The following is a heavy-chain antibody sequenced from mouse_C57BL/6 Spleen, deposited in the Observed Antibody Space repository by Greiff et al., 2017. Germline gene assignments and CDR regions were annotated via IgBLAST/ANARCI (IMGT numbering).Heavy chain of an antibody. V-gene: IGHV1-64*01. Sequence: VQLQQSGAELVKPGASVKLSCKASGYTFTSYWMHWVKQRPGQGLEWIGMIHPNSGSTNYNEKFKSKATLTVDKSSSTAYMQLSSLTSEDSAVYYCARERVGLYFDYWGQGTTLTVSS. J-gene: IGHJ2*01. CDR1: GYTFTSYW. D-gene: IGHD4-1*01. CDR2: IHPNSGST. CDR3: ARERVGLYFDY.